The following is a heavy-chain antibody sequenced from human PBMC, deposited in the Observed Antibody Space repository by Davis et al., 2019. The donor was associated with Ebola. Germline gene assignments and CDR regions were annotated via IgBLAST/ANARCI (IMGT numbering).Heavy chain of an antibody. V-gene: IGHV3-9*01. CDR3: AKGFTVTTRYGMDV. CDR1: GFTFSSYA. Sequence: SLKISCAASGFTFSSYAMSWVRQAPGKGLEWVSGISWNSGSIGYADSVKGRFTISRDNAKNSLYLQMNSLRAEDTALYYCAKGFTVTTRYGMDVWGQGTTVTVSS. D-gene: IGHD4-17*01. J-gene: IGHJ6*02. CDR2: ISWNSGSI.